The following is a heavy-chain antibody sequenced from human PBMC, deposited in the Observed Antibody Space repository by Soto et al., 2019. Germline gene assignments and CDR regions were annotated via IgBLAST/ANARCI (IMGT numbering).Heavy chain of an antibody. V-gene: IGHV4-31*03. D-gene: IGHD4-17*01. Sequence: TSTVSGCSISSGGYYWSWIRQHPGKGLEWIGYIYYSGSTYYNPSLKSRVTISVDTSKNQFSLKLSSVTAADTAVYYCARALCSQSTPRDDYPSWGPIEDVFAFWGQGSLGLVSS. CDR2: IYYSGST. J-gene: IGHJ1*01. CDR1: GCSISSGGYY. CDR3: ARALCSQSTPRDDYPSWGPIEDVFAF.